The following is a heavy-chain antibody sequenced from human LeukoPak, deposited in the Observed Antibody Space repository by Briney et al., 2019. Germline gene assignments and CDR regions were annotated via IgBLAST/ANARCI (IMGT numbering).Heavy chain of an antibody. CDR2: VSSSGSTI. Sequence: PGGSLRLSCTVSGFTLSSYEMTWFRQAPGKGLEWVSYVSSSGSTIYYADSVKGRFTISRDNAKNSLYLQMNSLRAEDTAVYYCAREVRGVIHYWGQGTLVTVSS. V-gene: IGHV3-48*03. J-gene: IGHJ4*02. CDR3: AREVRGVIHY. D-gene: IGHD3-10*01. CDR1: GFTLSSYE.